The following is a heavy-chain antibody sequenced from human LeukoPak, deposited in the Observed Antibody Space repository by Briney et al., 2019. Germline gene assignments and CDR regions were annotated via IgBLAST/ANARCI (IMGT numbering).Heavy chain of an antibody. CDR2: INSDGTNT. Sequence: GGSLRLSCAASEFTFSIYCMHWVRQAPGKGLVWVSRINSDGTNTDYADSVKGRFTISRDNAKNTLYMQMNSLRVDDTAVYYCVREASGVSSSAFDVWGQGTMVTVSS. V-gene: IGHV3-74*01. J-gene: IGHJ3*01. D-gene: IGHD1-26*01. CDR1: EFTFSIYC. CDR3: VREASGVSSSAFDV.